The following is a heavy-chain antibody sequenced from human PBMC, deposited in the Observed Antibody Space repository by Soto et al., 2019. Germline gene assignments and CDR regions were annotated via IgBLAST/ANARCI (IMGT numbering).Heavy chain of an antibody. V-gene: IGHV4-39*01. D-gene: IGHD4-17*01. CDR1: GGSISSSSYY. Sequence: SETLSLTCTVSGGSISSSSYYWGWIRQPPGKGLEWIGSIYYSGSTYYNPSLKSRVTISVDTSKNQFSLKLSSVTAADTAVYYCARIPEENGDYGSIDYWGQGTLVTVSS. J-gene: IGHJ4*02. CDR2: IYYSGST. CDR3: ARIPEENGDYGSIDY.